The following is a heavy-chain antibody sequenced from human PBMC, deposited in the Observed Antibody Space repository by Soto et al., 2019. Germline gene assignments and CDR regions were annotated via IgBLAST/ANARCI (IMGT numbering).Heavy chain of an antibody. CDR2: INAGNGNT. V-gene: IGHV1-3*01. Sequence: VQLVQSGAEVKKPGASVKVSCKASGYTFTSYAMHWVRQAPGQRLEWMGWINAGNGNTKYSQKFQGRVTITRDTSASTAYMELSSLRSEDTAVYYCARDLRTIYDYIWGSYRYMISEWGQGTLVTVSS. CDR3: ARDLRTIYDYIWGSYRYMISE. D-gene: IGHD3-16*02. CDR1: GYTFTSYA. J-gene: IGHJ4*02.